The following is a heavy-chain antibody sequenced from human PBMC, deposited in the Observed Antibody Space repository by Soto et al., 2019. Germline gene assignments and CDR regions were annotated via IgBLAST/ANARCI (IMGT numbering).Heavy chain of an antibody. CDR3: AKIGYCSNGVCYVDYYGLDV. J-gene: IGHJ6*02. CDR2: ITSSGTTV. D-gene: IGHD2-8*01. V-gene: IGHV3-48*04. Sequence: EVQLLESGGGLVQPGGSLRLSCAASGFTFSSYAMSWVRQAPGKGLEWVSYITSSGTTVYYADSVKGRFTISRDNAKNSLYLQMNSLRAEDTAVYYCAKIGYCSNGVCYVDYYGLDVWGQGTTVTVSS. CDR1: GFTFSSYA.